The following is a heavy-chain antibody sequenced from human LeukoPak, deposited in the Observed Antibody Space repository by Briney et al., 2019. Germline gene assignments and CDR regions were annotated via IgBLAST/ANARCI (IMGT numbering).Heavy chain of an antibody. V-gene: IGHV1-18*01. CDR2: ISAYNGNT. D-gene: IGHD3-22*01. Sequence: ASVKVSCKASGYTFTSYGISWVRQAPGQGLEWMGWISAYNGNTNYAQKLQGRVSMTTDTSTSTAYMELRSLRSDDPAVYYCARRLDYFDISGYHTLDYWGQGTLVTVSS. J-gene: IGHJ4*02. CDR1: GYTFTSYG. CDR3: ARRLDYFDISGYHTLDY.